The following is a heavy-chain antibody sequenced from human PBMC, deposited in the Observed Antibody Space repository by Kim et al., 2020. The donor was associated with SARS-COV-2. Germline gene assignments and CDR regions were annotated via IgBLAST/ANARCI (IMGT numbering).Heavy chain of an antibody. V-gene: IGHV5-10-1*01. Sequence: DSPSVQGHVTIAADKSISTAYLQWRSLKASDTAMYYCARRGSDIVDFDYWGQGTLVTVSS. CDR3: ARRGSDIVDFDY. J-gene: IGHJ4*02. D-gene: IGHD5-12*01.